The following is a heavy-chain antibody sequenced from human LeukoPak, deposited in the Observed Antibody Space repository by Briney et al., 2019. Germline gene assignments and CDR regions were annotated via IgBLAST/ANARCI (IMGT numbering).Heavy chain of an antibody. CDR1: GDSISTSNYY. Sequence: SSETLSLTCTVSGDSISTSNYYWGWIRHPPGKGLEWIGNIFYSGSTYYSPSLRSRVTISLDTSRNQFSLTLNSVTAADTAVYYCAKSNGYGFVDIWGQGTMVTVSS. CDR3: AKSNGYGFVDI. J-gene: IGHJ3*02. D-gene: IGHD5-18*01. V-gene: IGHV4-39*07. CDR2: IFYSGST.